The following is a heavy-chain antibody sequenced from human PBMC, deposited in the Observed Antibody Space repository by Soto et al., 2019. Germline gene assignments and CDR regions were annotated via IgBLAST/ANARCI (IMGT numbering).Heavy chain of an antibody. J-gene: IGHJ5*02. V-gene: IGHV4-31*03. CDR3: ARLRIATNNYKWFDP. Sequence: SETLSLTCSVSGAALDSGNYYWSWIRQVPGKGPEWIGHIYVTGAVDYNPSLRDRITISQDTSERQFSLNLRLVTAADTAVYYCARLRIATNNYKWFDPWGQGTLVTVSS. D-gene: IGHD2-21*01. CDR1: GAALDSGNYY. CDR2: IYVTGAV.